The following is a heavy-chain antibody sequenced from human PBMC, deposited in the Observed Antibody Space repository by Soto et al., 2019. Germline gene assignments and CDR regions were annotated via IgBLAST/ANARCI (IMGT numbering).Heavy chain of an antibody. CDR2: ISYDGSNK. J-gene: IGHJ4*02. CDR3: ARDKRDLRFLEWSYYFDY. D-gene: IGHD3-3*01. V-gene: IGHV3-30-3*01. Sequence: SLRLSCAASGFTFGAYVMHWVRQAPGKGLEWVALISYDGSNKYYADSVKGRFTISRDNSKNTLYLQMNSLRAEDTAVYYCARDKRDLRFLEWSYYFDYWGQGTLVTVS. CDR1: GFTFGAYV.